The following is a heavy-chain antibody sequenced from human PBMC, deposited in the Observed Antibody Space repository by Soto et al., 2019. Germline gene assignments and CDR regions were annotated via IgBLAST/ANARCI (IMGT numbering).Heavy chain of an antibody. CDR2: IIPIFGTA. V-gene: IGHV1-69*01. D-gene: IGHD3-10*01. CDR3: AREGGWFGELRDNWFDP. J-gene: IGHJ5*02. Sequence: QVQLVQSGAEVKKPGSSVKVSCKASGGTFSSYAISWVRQAPGQGLEWMGGIIPIFGTANYAQKFQGRVTITADESTSTAYMELSSLRSEDTAGYYCAREGGWFGELRDNWFDPWGQGTLVTVSS. CDR1: GGTFSSYA.